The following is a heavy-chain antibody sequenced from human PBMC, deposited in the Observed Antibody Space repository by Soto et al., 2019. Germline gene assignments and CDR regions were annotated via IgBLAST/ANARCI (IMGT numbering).Heavy chain of an antibody. CDR1: GYSLTSYW. J-gene: IGHJ5*02. CDR2: IDPSDSYT. CDR3: ARQSDSGDRGRGKLDP. V-gene: IGHV5-10-1*01. D-gene: IGHD3-10*01. Sequence: GESLKISCKGSGYSLTSYWISWVRQMPGKGLEWMGRIDPSDSYTNYSPSFQGHVTISADKSISTAYLQWSSLKASDTAMYYCARQSDSGDRGRGKLDPWGQGTLVTVSS.